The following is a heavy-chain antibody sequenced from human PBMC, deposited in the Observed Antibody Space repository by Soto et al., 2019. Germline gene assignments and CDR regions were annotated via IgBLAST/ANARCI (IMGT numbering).Heavy chain of an antibody. CDR2: IYYGGTS. J-gene: IGHJ5*02. D-gene: IGHD2-21*01. V-gene: IGHV4-59*12. CDR3: ARLGAYYQSLDP. Sequence: QVQLQESGPGLVKPSETLSLTCTMSGGSFSPNYWSWIRQPPGMALEWVGYIYYGGTSSCNPSLKSRVTISLDTSKSQVSLRLSSVTAADTAVYYCARLGAYYQSLDPWGPGTLVTVSS. CDR1: GGSFSPNY.